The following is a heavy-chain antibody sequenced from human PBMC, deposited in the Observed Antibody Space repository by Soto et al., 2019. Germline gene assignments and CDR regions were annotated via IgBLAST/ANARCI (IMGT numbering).Heavy chain of an antibody. CDR3: ARFNWYFDL. Sequence: ETLSLTCTVSGGSISSYYWSWIRQPPGKGLEWIGYIYYSGSTNYNPSLKSRVTISVDTSKNQFTLKLSSVTAADTAVYYCARFNWYFDLWGRGTLVTVSS. J-gene: IGHJ2*01. CDR2: IYYSGST. V-gene: IGHV4-59*08. CDR1: GGSISSYY.